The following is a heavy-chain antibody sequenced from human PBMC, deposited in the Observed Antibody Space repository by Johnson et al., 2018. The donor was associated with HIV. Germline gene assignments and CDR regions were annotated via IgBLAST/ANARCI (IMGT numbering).Heavy chain of an antibody. V-gene: IGHV3-7*01. Sequence: EVQLVESGGGLVQPGGSLTLSCAASGFTFSNYWMTWVRQAPGKGLEWVANIKEDGNEKYFVDSVKGRFTISRDHAKNSLYLQMNSLRTEDTAVYYCARDLDTGGASGAFDMWGQGTMVTVSS. D-gene: IGHD1-26*01. J-gene: IGHJ3*02. CDR3: ARDLDTGGASGAFDM. CDR2: IKEDGNEK. CDR1: GFTFSNYW.